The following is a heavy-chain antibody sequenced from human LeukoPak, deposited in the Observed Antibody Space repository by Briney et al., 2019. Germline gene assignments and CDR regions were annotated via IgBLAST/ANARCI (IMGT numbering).Heavy chain of an antibody. J-gene: IGHJ4*02. V-gene: IGHV4-39*01. CDR2: IYYSGSS. Sequence: KPSETLSLTCTVSGGSISSSSYYWGWIRQPPGKGLEWIGSIYYSGSSYYNPSLKSRVTISVDTSKNQISLKLSSVTAADTAVYYCARHRNPKWIQLPFDYWGQGTLVTVSS. CDR3: ARHRNPKWIQLPFDY. CDR1: GGSISSSSYY. D-gene: IGHD5-18*01.